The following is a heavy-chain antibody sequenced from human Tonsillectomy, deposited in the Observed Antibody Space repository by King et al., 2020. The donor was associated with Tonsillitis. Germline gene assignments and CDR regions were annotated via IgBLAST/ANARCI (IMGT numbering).Heavy chain of an antibody. CDR1: GYSISNGYY. CDR2: INHSGST. Sequence: LQLQESGPGLVKPSETLSLICTVSGYSISNGYYWGWVRQPPGKGLEWIGSINHSGSTHYNPSLKSRVTISVDTSKNQFSLNLTSVTAADTAVFYCARSDYSLDELDSWGRGTLVTVSS. D-gene: IGHD3/OR15-3a*01. V-gene: IGHV4-38-2*02. CDR3: ARSDYSLDELDS. J-gene: IGHJ4*02.